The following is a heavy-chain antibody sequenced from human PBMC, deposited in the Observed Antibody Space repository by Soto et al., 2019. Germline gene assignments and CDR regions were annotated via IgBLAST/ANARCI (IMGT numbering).Heavy chain of an antibody. D-gene: IGHD5-12*01. J-gene: IGHJ4*02. CDR2: INPKGGST. CDR1: GYIFTNFY. CDR3: TRWLASGDY. V-gene: IGHV1-46*01. Sequence: QVQLVQPGAEVRKPGASVKFSGKASGYIFTNFYIHWMRQAPGQALECIGIINPKGGSTNYAQNFQGRVTMTRDTSTSTVYMDLSSLRSEDTDVYYCTRWLASGDYWGQGTLITVSS.